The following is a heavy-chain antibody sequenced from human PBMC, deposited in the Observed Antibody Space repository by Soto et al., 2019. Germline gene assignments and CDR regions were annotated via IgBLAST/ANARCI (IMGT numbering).Heavy chain of an antibody. CDR3: ARDARAYSSGPFDY. V-gene: IGHV3-23*01. Sequence: PGGSLRLSCAASGFTLSDYAMTWVRQGPGKGLEWVSAISGSGDSTYYTDSVKGRFTISRDNSKNTLYLQMNSLRAEDTAVYYCARDARAYSSGPFDYWGQGTLVTVSS. D-gene: IGHD6-19*01. CDR1: GFTLSDYA. J-gene: IGHJ4*02. CDR2: ISGSGDST.